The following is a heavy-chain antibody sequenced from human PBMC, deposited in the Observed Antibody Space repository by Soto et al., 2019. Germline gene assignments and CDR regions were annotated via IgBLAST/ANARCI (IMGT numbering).Heavy chain of an antibody. V-gene: IGHV3-23*01. CDR1: GFTFSTYA. D-gene: IGHD2-15*01. CDR3: AKDRAIYCSGGNCYLNWFDP. J-gene: IGHJ5*02. CDR2: ISGSGDRT. Sequence: GGSLRLSCAASGFTFSTYAMSWVRQAPGRGLEWVSSISGSGDRTYYADSVKGRFTISRDNSKNTLYLQMNNLRAEDTALYYCAKDRAIYCSGGNCYLNWFDPWGQGTLVTVSS.